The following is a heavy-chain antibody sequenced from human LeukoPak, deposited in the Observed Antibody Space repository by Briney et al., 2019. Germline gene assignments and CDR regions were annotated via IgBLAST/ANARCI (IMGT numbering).Heavy chain of an antibody. CDR2: ISGSGVNT. D-gene: IGHD3-22*01. CDR3: AKAIVVLISGQFWDY. Sequence: GGSLRLSCAVSGFTFQTFGMHWVRQTPGKGLEWVSSISGSGVNTDYADSVKGRFTISSDNSKNTLYLQMNSLRAEDTAVYYCAKAIVVLISGQFWDYWGQGTLVTVSS. CDR1: GFTFQTFG. V-gene: IGHV3-23*01. J-gene: IGHJ4*02.